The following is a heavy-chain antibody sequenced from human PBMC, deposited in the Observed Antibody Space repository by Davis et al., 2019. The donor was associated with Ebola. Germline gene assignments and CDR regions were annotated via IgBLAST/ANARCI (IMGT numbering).Heavy chain of an antibody. J-gene: IGHJ4*02. D-gene: IGHD6-13*01. CDR2: IKQDGSDK. CDR1: GFTFSSYW. Sequence: PGGSLRLSCAASGFTFSSYWMSWVRQAPGKGLEWVANIKQDGSDKYYVDSVKGRFTISRDNAKNSLYLQMNSLRAEDTAVYYCARVGQNIAAGNAGPGFDYWGQGTLVTVSS. V-gene: IGHV3-7*01. CDR3: ARVGQNIAAGNAGPGFDY.